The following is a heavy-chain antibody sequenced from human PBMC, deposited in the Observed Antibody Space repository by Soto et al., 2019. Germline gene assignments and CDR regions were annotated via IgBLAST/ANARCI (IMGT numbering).Heavy chain of an antibody. V-gene: IGHV1-69*13. D-gene: IGHD2-21*02. J-gene: IGHJ6*02. Sequence: SLKVSCKASGGTFSSYAISWVRQAPGQGLEWMGGIIPIFGTANYAQKFQGRVTITADESTSTAYMELSSLRSEDTAVYYCARRIYHIVVVTAMQYGMDVWGQGTTVTVSS. CDR3: ARRIYHIVVVTAMQYGMDV. CDR2: IIPIFGTA. CDR1: GGTFSSYA.